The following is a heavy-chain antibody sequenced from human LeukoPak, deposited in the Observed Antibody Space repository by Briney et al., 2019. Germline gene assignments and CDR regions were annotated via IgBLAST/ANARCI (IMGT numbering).Heavy chain of an antibody. Sequence: PGGSLRLSCAASGFTFSSYAMHWVRQAPGKGLEWVAVISYDGSSKYYADSVKGRFTISRDNSKNTLDLQMNSLSAEDTAVYYCARGGFGELLYPQDFWGQGTLVTVSS. CDR1: GFTFSSYA. D-gene: IGHD3-10*01. CDR2: ISYDGSSK. J-gene: IGHJ4*02. CDR3: ARGGFGELLYPQDF. V-gene: IGHV3-30*04.